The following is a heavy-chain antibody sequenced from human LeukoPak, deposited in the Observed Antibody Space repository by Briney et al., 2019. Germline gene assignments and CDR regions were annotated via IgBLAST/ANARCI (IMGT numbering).Heavy chain of an antibody. V-gene: IGHV3-48*01. D-gene: IGHD3-22*01. J-gene: IGHJ4*02. CDR1: GFTLSNQD. Sequence: GGSLRLSCAASGFTLSNQDMHWVRQAPGKGLEWVSYISSSSSTIYYADSVKGRFTISRDNAKNSLYLQMNSLRAEDTAVYYCARGAYYYEDWGQGTLVTVSS. CDR2: ISSSSSTI. CDR3: ARGAYYYED.